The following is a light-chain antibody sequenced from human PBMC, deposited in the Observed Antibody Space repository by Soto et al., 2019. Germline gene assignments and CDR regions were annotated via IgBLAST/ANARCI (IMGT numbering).Light chain of an antibody. J-gene: IGLJ2*01. CDR2: TNN. CDR3: VVWDDSLNGRL. V-gene: IGLV1-44*01. Sequence: QSVLTQPPSASGTPGQRVTISCSGSGSNIGTNSVNWYQQFPGTAPKLLIYTNNQRPSGVPDRFSGSKSGTAASLAISGLQAEDEADYYCVVWDDSLNGRLFGGGTKLTVL. CDR1: GSNIGTNS.